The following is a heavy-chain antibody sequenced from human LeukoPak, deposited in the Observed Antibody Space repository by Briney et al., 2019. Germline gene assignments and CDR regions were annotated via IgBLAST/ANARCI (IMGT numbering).Heavy chain of an antibody. CDR2: IIPIFGTA. D-gene: IGHD2-8*01. V-gene: IGHV1-69*06. J-gene: IGHJ4*02. CDR3: AREDPSVYYFDY. Sequence: ASVTVSCKASGGTFSSYAISWVRQAPGQGLEWMGGIIPIFGTANYAQKFQGRVTITADKSTSTAYMELSSLRSEDTAVYYCAREDPSVYYFDYWGQGTLVTVSS. CDR1: GGTFSSYA.